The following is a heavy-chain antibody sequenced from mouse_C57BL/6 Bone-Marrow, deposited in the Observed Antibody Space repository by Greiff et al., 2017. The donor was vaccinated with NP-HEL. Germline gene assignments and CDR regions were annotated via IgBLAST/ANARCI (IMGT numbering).Heavy chain of an antibody. J-gene: IGHJ1*03. D-gene: IGHD2-5*01. Sequence: LQESGPELVKPGASVKISCKASGYAFSSSWMNWVKQRPGKGLEWIGRIYPGDGDTNYNGKFKGKATLTADKSSSTAYMQLSSLTSEDSAVYFCASFYYSNYYWYFDVWGTGTTVTVSS. CDR1: GYAFSSSW. CDR3: ASFYYSNYYWYFDV. V-gene: IGHV1-82*01. CDR2: IYPGDGDT.